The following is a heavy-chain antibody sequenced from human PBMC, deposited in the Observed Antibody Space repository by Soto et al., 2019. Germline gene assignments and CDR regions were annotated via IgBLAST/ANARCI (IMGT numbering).Heavy chain of an antibody. Sequence: QPPGKGLEWIGEINHSGSTNYNPSLKSRVTISVDTSKNQFSLKLSSVTAADTAVYYCATRSFYYYYGMDVWGQGTTVTVSS. CDR2: INHSGST. CDR3: ATRSFYYYYGMDV. J-gene: IGHJ6*02. V-gene: IGHV4-34*01.